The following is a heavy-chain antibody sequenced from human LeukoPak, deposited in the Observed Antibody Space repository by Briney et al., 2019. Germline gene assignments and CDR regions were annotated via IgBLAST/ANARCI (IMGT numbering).Heavy chain of an antibody. CDR1: GFTFCNYW. Sequence: GGSLRLSCGGSGFTFCNYWMSWVRQALGKGLEWVANIKQDGSEKYYVDSVKGRFTISRDNAKNTVYLQMNSLRAEDTAVYYCVRAPAGLLNFEGDAWVFWGQGALVTVSS. D-gene: IGHD2-2*01. J-gene: IGHJ4*02. CDR3: VRAPAGLLNFEGDAWVF. CDR2: IKQDGSEK. V-gene: IGHV3-7*01.